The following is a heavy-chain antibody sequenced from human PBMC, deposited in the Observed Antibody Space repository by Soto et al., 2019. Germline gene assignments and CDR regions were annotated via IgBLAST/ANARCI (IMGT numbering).Heavy chain of an antibody. J-gene: IGHJ4*02. CDR2: INAGNGNT. Sequence: GASVKVSCKDSGYTFTSYAMHWVRQAPGQRLEWMGWINAGNGNTKYAQKLQGRVTMTTDTSTSTAYMELRSLRSDDTAVYYCARAIVVVVAPDYWGQGTLVTVSS. CDR1: GYTFTSYA. D-gene: IGHD2-15*01. CDR3: ARAIVVVVAPDY. V-gene: IGHV1-3*01.